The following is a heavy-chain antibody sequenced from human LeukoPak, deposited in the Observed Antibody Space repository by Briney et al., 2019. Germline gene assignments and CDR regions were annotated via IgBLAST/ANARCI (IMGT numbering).Heavy chain of an antibody. D-gene: IGHD6-13*01. CDR1: GYSFTSYY. V-gene: IGHV1-2*02. CDR3: ARSYSSSYYWFDP. CDR2: INPNSGGT. J-gene: IGHJ5*02. Sequence: ASLKVSCKASGYSFTSYYMNWVRQAPGQGLEWMGWINPNSGGTHYAQKFQGRVTMTRDTSISTAYMELRKLRSDDTAVYYCARSYSSSYYWFDPRGQGTLVTVSS.